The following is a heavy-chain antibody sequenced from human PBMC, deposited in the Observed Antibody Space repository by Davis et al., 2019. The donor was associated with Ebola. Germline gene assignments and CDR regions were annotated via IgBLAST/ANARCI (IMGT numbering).Heavy chain of an antibody. CDR2: ISYDGSNK. Sequence: PGGSLRLSCAASGFTFSSYAMHWVRQAPGKGLEWVAVISYDGSNKYYADSVKGRFTISRDNSKNTLYLQMNSLRAEDTAVYYCARVTYYYDSSGYYYMDYFDYWGQGTLVTVSS. D-gene: IGHD3-22*01. V-gene: IGHV3-30-3*01. CDR1: GFTFSSYA. CDR3: ARVTYYYDSSGYYYMDYFDY. J-gene: IGHJ4*02.